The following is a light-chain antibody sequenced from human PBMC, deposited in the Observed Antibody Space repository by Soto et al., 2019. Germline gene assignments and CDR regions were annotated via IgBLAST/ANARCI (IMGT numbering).Light chain of an antibody. V-gene: IGLV1-51*01. CDR1: SSNIGNNY. CDR2: DNN. J-gene: IGLJ1*01. Sequence: QSVLTQPPSVSAAPGQKVTISCSGSSSNIGNNYVSWYQQLPGTAPKLLIYDNNNRPSGIPDRFSGSKSGTSATLGITGLQTGDEADYYCGTWDSSLSASVFGTGTKVTVL. CDR3: GTWDSSLSASV.